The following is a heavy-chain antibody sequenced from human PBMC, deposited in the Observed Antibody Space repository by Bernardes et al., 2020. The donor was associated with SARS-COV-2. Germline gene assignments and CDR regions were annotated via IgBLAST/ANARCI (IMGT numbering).Heavy chain of an antibody. D-gene: IGHD3-3*01. J-gene: IGHJ4*02. CDR1: GFTFSSYA. V-gene: IGHV3-23*01. CDR3: ARDSDFSSGHDYFDY. Sequence: GRSLRLSCAASGFTFSSYAMSWVRQAPGKGLEWVSAISGSGGSTYYADSVKGRFTISRDNSKNTLFLLMNSLRADDTAVYYCARDSDFSSGHDYFDYWGQGTLVTVSS. CDR2: ISGSGGST.